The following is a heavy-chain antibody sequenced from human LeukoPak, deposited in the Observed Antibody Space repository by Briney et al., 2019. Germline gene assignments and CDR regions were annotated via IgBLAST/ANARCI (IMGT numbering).Heavy chain of an antibody. D-gene: IGHD5-18*01. CDR1: GGSLSSYY. CDR2: IYTSGST. V-gene: IGHV4-4*07. Sequence: PSETLSLTCTVSGGSLSSYYWSWIRQPAGKGLEWIGRIYTSGSTNYNPSLKSRVTMSVDTSKNQFSLKLSSVTAADTAVYHCARDFSGYSYGYYFDYWGQGTLVTVSS. CDR3: ARDFSGYSYGYYFDY. J-gene: IGHJ4*02.